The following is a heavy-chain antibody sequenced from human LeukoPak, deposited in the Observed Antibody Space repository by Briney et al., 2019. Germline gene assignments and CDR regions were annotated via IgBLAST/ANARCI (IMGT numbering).Heavy chain of an antibody. Sequence: GGSLRLSCAASGFTFSSYGMHWVRQAPGKGLEWVAVIWYDGSNKYYADSVKGRFTISRDNSKNTLYLQMNSLRAEDTAVYYRARDPGHSSGYSLDYWGQGTLVTVSS. D-gene: IGHD3-22*01. J-gene: IGHJ4*02. CDR3: ARDPGHSSGYSLDY. CDR1: GFTFSSYG. CDR2: IWYDGSNK. V-gene: IGHV3-33*01.